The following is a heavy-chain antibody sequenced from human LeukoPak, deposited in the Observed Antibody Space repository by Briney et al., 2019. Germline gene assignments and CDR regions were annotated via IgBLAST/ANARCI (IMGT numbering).Heavy chain of an antibody. J-gene: IGHJ6*03. CDR3: ARATWDPNYYYYMDV. D-gene: IGHD1-26*01. V-gene: IGHV3-21*01. Sequence: GGSLRLFCAASGFNLSRYTMKWVRQAPGKGPEWVPTIKSSSRYIYYADPVKGRFTIPQDNAKNSQFPQMNSLRAESPAVYFCARATWDPNYYYYMDVWGKGTTVTISS. CDR2: IKSSSRYI. CDR1: GFNLSRYT.